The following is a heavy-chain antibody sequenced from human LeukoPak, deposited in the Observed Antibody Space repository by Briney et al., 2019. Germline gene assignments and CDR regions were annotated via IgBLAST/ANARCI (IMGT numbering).Heavy chain of an antibody. Sequence: GSLRLSCAASGFAISDYSMNWVRQVPEKGLEWVSYISSSSNKVYYADSVKGRFTISRDNAKNSLFLQMNSLRADDTAVYYCARNFYCGGDCAISYFDYWGQGTLVTVSS. J-gene: IGHJ4*02. D-gene: IGHD2-21*02. CDR1: GFAISDYS. CDR3: ARNFYCGGDCAISYFDY. CDR2: ISSSSNKV. V-gene: IGHV3-48*01.